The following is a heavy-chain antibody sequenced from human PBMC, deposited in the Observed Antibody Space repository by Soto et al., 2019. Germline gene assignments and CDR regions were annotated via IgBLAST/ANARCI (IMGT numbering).Heavy chain of an antibody. Sequence: SETLSLTCAVYGGSFSGYYWTWIRQPPGKGLEWIGYIYYSGSTYYNPSLKSRVTISVDTSKNQFSLKLSSVTAADTAVYYCARAFTYYYDSSGYSPDAFDIWGQGTMVTVSS. J-gene: IGHJ3*02. V-gene: IGHV4-34*01. CDR2: IYYSGST. D-gene: IGHD3-22*01. CDR3: ARAFTYYYDSSGYSPDAFDI. CDR1: GGSFSGYY.